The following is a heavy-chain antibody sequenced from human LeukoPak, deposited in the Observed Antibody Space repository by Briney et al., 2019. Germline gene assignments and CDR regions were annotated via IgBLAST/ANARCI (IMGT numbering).Heavy chain of an antibody. J-gene: IGHJ5*02. CDR2: IYPDNSDT. D-gene: IGHD1-26*01. CDR3: ARGLHSGSSRGFNP. V-gene: IGHV5-51*01. CDR1: GYSFHSFW. Sequence: PGESLKISCKGSGYSFHSFWIGWVRQMPGKGLEWMGIIYPDNSDTKYSPSYQGQVTLSADKSINTAYLQWSSLKASDTAIYYCARGLHSGSSRGFNPWGQGTLVTVSS.